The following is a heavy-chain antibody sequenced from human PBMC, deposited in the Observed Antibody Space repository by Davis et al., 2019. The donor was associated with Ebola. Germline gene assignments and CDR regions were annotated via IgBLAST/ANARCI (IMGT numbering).Heavy chain of an antibody. D-gene: IGHD6-19*01. CDR2: INHSGST. CDR1: GGSFSGYY. Sequence: MPSETLSLTCAVYGGSFSGYYWSWIRQPPGKGLEWIGEINHSGSTNYNPSLKSRVTISVDTSKNQFSLKLSSVTAADTAVYYCARVGWYGGNWFDPWGQGTLVTVSS. J-gene: IGHJ5*02. CDR3: ARVGWYGGNWFDP. V-gene: IGHV4-34*01.